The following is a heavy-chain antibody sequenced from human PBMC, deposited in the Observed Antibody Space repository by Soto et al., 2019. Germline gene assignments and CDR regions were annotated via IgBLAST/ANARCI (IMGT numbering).Heavy chain of an antibody. CDR3: ARDRGPSSGYYPYWFDP. Sequence: QVQLVQSGAEVKKPGSSVKVSCKASGGTFSSYAITWVRQAPGQGLEWMGGIIPIFGTANYAQKFQGRVTITADESTSXXYVELSSLRSEDTAVYYCARDRGPSSGYYPYWFDPWGQGTLVTVSS. D-gene: IGHD3-22*01. CDR1: GGTFSSYA. V-gene: IGHV1-69*12. CDR2: IIPIFGTA. J-gene: IGHJ5*02.